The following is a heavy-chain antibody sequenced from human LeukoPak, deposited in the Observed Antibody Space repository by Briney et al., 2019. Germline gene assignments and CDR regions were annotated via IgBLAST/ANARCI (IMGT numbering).Heavy chain of an antibody. CDR1: DGSISSYD. CDR2: IYTSGSP. D-gene: IGHD6-13*01. J-gene: IGHJ2*01. V-gene: IGHV4-4*07. Sequence: SETLSLTCTVSDGSISSYDWSWIRQPAGKGLEWIGRIYTSGSPTYNPSLKSRVTMSLGTSKKRFSLKLTSVTAADTAVYYCARLTSSWYQDWYFDLWGRGTLVTVSS. CDR3: ARLTSSWYQDWYFDL.